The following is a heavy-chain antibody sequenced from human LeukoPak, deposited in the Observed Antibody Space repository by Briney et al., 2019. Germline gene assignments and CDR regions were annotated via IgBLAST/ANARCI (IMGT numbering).Heavy chain of an antibody. CDR2: INHSGST. V-gene: IGHV4-34*01. D-gene: IGHD3-10*01. CDR1: GGSFSGYY. J-gene: IGHJ6*02. Sequence: PSETLSLTCAVCGGSFSGYYWSWIRQPPGKGLEWIGEINHSGSTNYNPSLKSRVTISVDTSKNQFSLKLSSVTAADTAVYYCARGLNYYYGSGSYYRAYYYYGMDVWGQGTTVTVSS. CDR3: ARGLNYYYGSGSYYRAYYYYGMDV.